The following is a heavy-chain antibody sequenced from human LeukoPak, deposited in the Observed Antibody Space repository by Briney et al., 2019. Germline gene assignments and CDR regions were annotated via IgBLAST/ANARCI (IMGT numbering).Heavy chain of an antibody. CDR3: ARDLEAYSSGLDY. CDR1: GGTFSSYA. V-gene: IGHV1-69*04. CDR2: IIPILGIA. D-gene: IGHD6-19*01. Sequence: SVKVSCKASGGTFSSYAISWVRQAPGQGLEWMGRIIPILGIANYAQKFQGRVTITADKSTSTAYMELSSLRSEDTAVYHCARDLEAYSSGLDYWGQGTLVTVSS. J-gene: IGHJ4*02.